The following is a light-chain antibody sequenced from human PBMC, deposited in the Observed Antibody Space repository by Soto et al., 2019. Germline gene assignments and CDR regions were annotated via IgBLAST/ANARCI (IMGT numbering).Light chain of an antibody. V-gene: IGKV1-5*01. CDR3: QHFNRYSKT. J-gene: IGKJ1*01. CDR1: QRISTW. CDR2: DAY. Sequence: DIQMTQSPSTLSASVGDRVTITCRASQRISTWLAWYQQKPGKAPTLLIYDAYSWERGVPSRFSGGGSVTAFTLTTTSMQQIYLATYYCQHFNRYSKTFGRGTKVEIK.